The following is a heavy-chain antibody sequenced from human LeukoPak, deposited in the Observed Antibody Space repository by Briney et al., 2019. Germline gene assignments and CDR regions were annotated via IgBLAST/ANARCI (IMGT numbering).Heavy chain of an antibody. CDR1: GYTFTGYY. Sequence: ASVKVSCKASGYTFTGYYMHWVRQAPGQGLEWMGWINPNSGGTSYAQKFQGRVTMTRDTSISTAYMELSRLRYDDTAVFYCARGSANFGEFDFDYWGQGSLVTVYS. D-gene: IGHD3-10*01. V-gene: IGHV1-2*02. J-gene: IGHJ4*02. CDR2: INPNSGGT. CDR3: ARGSANFGEFDFDY.